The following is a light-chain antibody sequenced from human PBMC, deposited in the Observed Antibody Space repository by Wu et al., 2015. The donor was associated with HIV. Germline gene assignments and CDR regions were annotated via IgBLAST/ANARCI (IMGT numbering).Light chain of an antibody. V-gene: IGKV3-20*01. CDR1: QSVSTND. CDR3: QQYGSPPLT. Sequence: DIVLTQSPGTLSLSPGERAALSCRASQSVSTNDLAWYQQKPGQAPRLLIYGASGRATGIPDRFRGSGSGTDFTLLISRLEPEDFAVYYCQQYGSPPLTFGGGTTLEI. CDR2: GAS. J-gene: IGKJ4*01.